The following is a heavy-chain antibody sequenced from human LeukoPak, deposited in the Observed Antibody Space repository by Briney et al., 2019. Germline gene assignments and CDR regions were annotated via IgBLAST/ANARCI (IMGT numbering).Heavy chain of an antibody. J-gene: IGHJ4*02. D-gene: IGHD3-22*01. CDR2: IYYSGST. V-gene: IGHV4-39*07. CDR3: ASSEYYYDSSGAMD. CDR1: GGSISSYY. Sequence: SETLSLTCTVSGGSISSYYWGWIRQPPGKGLEWIGSIYYSGSTYYNPSLKSRVTISVDTSKNQFSLKLSSVTAADTAVYYCASSEYYYDSSGAMDWGQGTLVTVSS.